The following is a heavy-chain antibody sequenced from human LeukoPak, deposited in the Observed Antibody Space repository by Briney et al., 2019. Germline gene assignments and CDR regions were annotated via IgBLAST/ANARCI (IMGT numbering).Heavy chain of an antibody. CDR3: ARDLRVGVDEAYLDY. Sequence: GGSLRLSCAASGFTFSSYAMHWVRQAPGKGLEWVAVISYDGSNKYYADSVKGRFTISGDNSKNTLYLQMNSLRAEDTAVYYCARDLRVGVDEAYLDYWGQGTLVTVSS. CDR2: ISYDGSNK. D-gene: IGHD3-10*01. CDR1: GFTFSSYA. J-gene: IGHJ4*02. V-gene: IGHV3-30*04.